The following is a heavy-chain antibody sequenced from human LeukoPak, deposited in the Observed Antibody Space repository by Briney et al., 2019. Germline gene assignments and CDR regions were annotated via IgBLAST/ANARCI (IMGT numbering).Heavy chain of an antibody. CDR3: ARAGSGGGCYLAAFDI. V-gene: IGHV3-23*01. D-gene: IGHD2-15*01. J-gene: IGHJ3*02. Sequence: GGSLRLSCAASAFTFSNYAMSWVRQAPGKGLEWVSAVSATGGSSYYADSMKGRFTISRYNSKSTLFLQMDSLRAEDTAVYYCARAGSGGGCYLAAFDIWGQATMVTVSS. CDR1: AFTFSNYA. CDR2: VSATGGSS.